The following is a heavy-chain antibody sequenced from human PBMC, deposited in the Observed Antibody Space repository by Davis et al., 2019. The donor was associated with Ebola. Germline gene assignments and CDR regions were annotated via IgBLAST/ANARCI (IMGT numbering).Heavy chain of an antibody. J-gene: IGHJ4*02. D-gene: IGHD5-24*01. CDR2: INAGNGNT. V-gene: IGHV1-3*01. Sequence: ASVKVSCKASGYTFTSYAMHWVRQAPGQRLEWMGWINAGNGNTKYSQKFQGRVTITRDTSASTAYMELSSLRSEDTAVYYCARGGRDGYINFDYWGQGTLVTVSS. CDR3: ARGGRDGYINFDY. CDR1: GYTFTSYA.